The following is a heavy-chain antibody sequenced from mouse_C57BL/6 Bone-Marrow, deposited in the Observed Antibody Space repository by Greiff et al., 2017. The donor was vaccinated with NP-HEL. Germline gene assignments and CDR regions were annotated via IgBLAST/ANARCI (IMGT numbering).Heavy chain of an antibody. D-gene: IGHD1-1*01. CDR3: ARPEDYGSSSDWYFDV. Sequence: EVKLMESGGGLVKPGGSLKLSCAASGFTFSDYGMHWVRQAPEKGLEWVAYISSGSSTIYYADTVKGRFTISRDNAKNTLFLQMTSLRSEDTAMYYCARPEDYGSSSDWYFDVWGTGTTVTVSS. CDR1: GFTFSDYG. V-gene: IGHV5-17*01. J-gene: IGHJ1*03. CDR2: ISSGSSTI.